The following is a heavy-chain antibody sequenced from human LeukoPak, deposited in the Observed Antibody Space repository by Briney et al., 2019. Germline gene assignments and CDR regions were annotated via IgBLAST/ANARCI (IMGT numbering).Heavy chain of an antibody. CDR2: ISYDGSNK. Sequence: GGSLRLSCAASGFTFSNAWMNWVRQAPGKGLEWVAVISYDGSNKYYADSVKGRFTISRDNSKNTLYLQMNSLRAEDTAVYYCAKVRILGVASDAFDIWGQGTMVTVSS. V-gene: IGHV3-30*18. D-gene: IGHD3-3*01. CDR1: GFTFSNAW. J-gene: IGHJ3*02. CDR3: AKVRILGVASDAFDI.